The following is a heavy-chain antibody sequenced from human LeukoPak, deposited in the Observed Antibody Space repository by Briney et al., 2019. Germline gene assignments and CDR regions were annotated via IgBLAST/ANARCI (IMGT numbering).Heavy chain of an antibody. V-gene: IGHV3-30*03. J-gene: IGHJ6*02. CDR3: ARDSITIFGVAPPHYYGMDV. CDR2: ISYDGSNK. D-gene: IGHD3-3*01. Sequence: GGSLRLSCAASGFTFSNYGVDWVRQAPGKGLEWVAVISYDGSNKYYADSVKGRFTISRDNSKNTLYLQMNSLRAEDTAVYYCARDSITIFGVAPPHYYGMDVWGQGTTVTVSS. CDR1: GFTFSNYG.